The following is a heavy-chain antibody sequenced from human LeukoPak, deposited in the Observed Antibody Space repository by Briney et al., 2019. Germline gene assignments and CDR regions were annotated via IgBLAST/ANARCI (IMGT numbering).Heavy chain of an antibody. Sequence: GGSLRLSCAASGFTVSSNYMTWVRQAPGKGLEWVSIIYSGGTSYYADSVKGRFTISRDKSKNTVYLQINSLRAEDTAVYYCARGRDWVEYWGQGTLVTVSS. V-gene: IGHV3-53*01. CDR2: IYSGGTS. CDR3: ARGRDWVEY. CDR1: GFTVSSNY. D-gene: IGHD3/OR15-3a*01. J-gene: IGHJ4*02.